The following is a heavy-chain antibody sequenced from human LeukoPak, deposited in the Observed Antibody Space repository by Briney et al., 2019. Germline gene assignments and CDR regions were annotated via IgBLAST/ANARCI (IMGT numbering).Heavy chain of an antibody. CDR3: ARDSDDYGDYFWFDP. V-gene: IGHV1-69*01. Sequence: SVKVSCKASGGTFSSYAISWVRQAPGQGLEWMGGIIPIFGTANYAQKFQGRVTITADESTSTAYMELSSLRSEDTAVYYYARDSDDYGDYFWFDPWGQGTLVTVSS. D-gene: IGHD4-17*01. J-gene: IGHJ5*02. CDR2: IIPIFGTA. CDR1: GGTFSSYA.